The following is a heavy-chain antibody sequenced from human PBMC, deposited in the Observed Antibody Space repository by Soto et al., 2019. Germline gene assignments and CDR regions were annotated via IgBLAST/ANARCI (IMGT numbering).Heavy chain of an antibody. D-gene: IGHD1-20*01. V-gene: IGHV3-33*01. CDR2: IWYDGSNK. CDR3: AGEGIDNWKDFDY. J-gene: IGHJ4*02. Sequence: QVQLVESGGGVVQPGRSLRLSCAASGFTFSSYGMHWVRQAPGKGLEWVAVIWYDGSNKYYADSVKGRFTISRDNSKNTLYLQMNSLRAEDTAVYYCAGEGIDNWKDFDYWGQGTLVTVSS. CDR1: GFTFSSYG.